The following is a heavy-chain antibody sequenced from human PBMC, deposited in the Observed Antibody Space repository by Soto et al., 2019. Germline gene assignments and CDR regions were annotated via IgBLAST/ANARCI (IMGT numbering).Heavy chain of an antibody. CDR2: ISAYNGDT. V-gene: IGHV1-18*01. Sequence: GASVKVSCKASGYTFPSYAISWVRQAPGQGLEWMGWISAYNGDTNYAQKLQDRVTMTTDTATSTAYMELRSLRSDDTAVYYCARDWVEAPNYFDYWGQGTLVTVPQ. J-gene: IGHJ4*02. D-gene: IGHD3-16*01. CDR3: ARDWVEAPNYFDY. CDR1: GYTFPSYA.